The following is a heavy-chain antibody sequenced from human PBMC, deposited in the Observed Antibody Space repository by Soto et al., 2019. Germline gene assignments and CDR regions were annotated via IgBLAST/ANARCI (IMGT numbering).Heavy chain of an antibody. J-gene: IGHJ6*02. Sequence: EVQLVESGGGLVKPGGSLRLSCAASGFTFSNAWMNWVRQAPGKGLEWVGRIKSKTDGGTTDYAAPVKGRFTISRDDSKNKLYLQMNIIKTEDAAVYYCNTAVYLQLVRGYYYYYGMDVWGQGTTVTVSS. CDR2: IKSKTDGGTT. D-gene: IGHD6-6*01. CDR1: GFTFSNAW. CDR3: NTAVYLQLVRGYYYYYGMDV. V-gene: IGHV3-15*07.